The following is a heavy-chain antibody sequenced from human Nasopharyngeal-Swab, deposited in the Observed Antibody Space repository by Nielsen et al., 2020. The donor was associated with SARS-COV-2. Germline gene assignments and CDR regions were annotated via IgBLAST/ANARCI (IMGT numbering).Heavy chain of an antibody. CDR2: IYYSGST. D-gene: IGHD3-10*01. V-gene: IGHV4-59*01. CDR3: ARDPGRGFDY. Sequence: WIRQPPGKGLGWIGYIYYSGSTNYNPSLKSRVTISVDTSKNQFSLKLSSVTAADTAVYYCARDPGRGFDYWGQGTLVTVSS. J-gene: IGHJ4*02.